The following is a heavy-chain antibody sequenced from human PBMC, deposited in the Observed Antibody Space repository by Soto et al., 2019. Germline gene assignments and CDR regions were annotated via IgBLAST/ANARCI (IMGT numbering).Heavy chain of an antibody. CDR1: GGSISSYY. CDR2: IYYSGST. CDR3: ARRWGGTFDY. Sequence: QVQLQESGPGLVKLSETRSLTCTVSGGSISSYYWSWIRQPPGKGLEWIGYIYYSGSTNYNPSLKSRVTISVDTSKNKFSLKLSSVTAADTAVYYCARRWGGTFDYWGQGTLVTVSS. D-gene: IGHD2-21*01. V-gene: IGHV4-59*01. J-gene: IGHJ4*02.